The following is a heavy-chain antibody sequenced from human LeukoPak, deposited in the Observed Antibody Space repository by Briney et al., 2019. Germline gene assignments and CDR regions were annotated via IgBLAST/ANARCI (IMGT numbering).Heavy chain of an antibody. CDR1: GYSFTSYW. Sequence: GESLKISCKGSGYSFTSYWIGWVRQMPGKGLEWMGIIYPGDSDTRYSPSFQGQVTISADKSISTADLQWSSLKASDTAMYYCARRGYCSGGSCYSGVWFDPWGQGTLVTVSS. CDR2: IYPGDSDT. CDR3: ARRGYCSGGSCYSGVWFDP. D-gene: IGHD2-15*01. J-gene: IGHJ5*02. V-gene: IGHV5-51*01.